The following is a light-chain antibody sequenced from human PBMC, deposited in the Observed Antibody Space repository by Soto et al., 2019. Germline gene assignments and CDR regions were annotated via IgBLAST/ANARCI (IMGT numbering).Light chain of an antibody. J-gene: IGKJ2*01. Sequence: EIVLTQSPGTLSLSAGERATLSCRASQSVSSSYLAWYQQKPGQAPRLLIYGASNRATGIPDRFSGSGSGTDFSLSIRRLEPKDFAVYYCQQNGTSFGQGTKLEIK. CDR1: QSVSSSY. CDR2: GAS. V-gene: IGKV3-20*01. CDR3: QQNGTS.